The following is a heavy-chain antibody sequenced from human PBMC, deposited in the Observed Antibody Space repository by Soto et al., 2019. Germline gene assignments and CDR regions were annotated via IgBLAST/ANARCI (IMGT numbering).Heavy chain of an antibody. J-gene: IGHJ4*02. D-gene: IGHD5-18*01. CDR2: IYHSGST. Sequence: SETLSLTCTVSDYSISSGYYWGWIRQPPGKGLEWIGSIYHSGSTYYNPSLKSRVTISVDTSKNQFSLKLSSVTAADTAVYYCASAVRDTAMVTEAYYFDYWGQGTLVTVSS. V-gene: IGHV4-38-2*02. CDR1: DYSISSGYY. CDR3: ASAVRDTAMVTEAYYFDY.